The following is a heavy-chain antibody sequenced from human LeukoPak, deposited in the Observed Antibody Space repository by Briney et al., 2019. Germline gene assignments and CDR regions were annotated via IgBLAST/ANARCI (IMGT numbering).Heavy chain of an antibody. CDR3: ARDDSGSGRPFDY. Sequence: SETLSLTCIVSGGSISNYFWTWIRQPAGKGLEWIGRISTTGITNYNPSLKSRVSMSVDTSKNQFSLKLSSVTAADTAVCYCARDDSGSGRPFDYWGQGTLVTVSS. CDR1: GGSISNYF. CDR2: ISTTGIT. V-gene: IGHV4-4*07. D-gene: IGHD3-10*01. J-gene: IGHJ4*02.